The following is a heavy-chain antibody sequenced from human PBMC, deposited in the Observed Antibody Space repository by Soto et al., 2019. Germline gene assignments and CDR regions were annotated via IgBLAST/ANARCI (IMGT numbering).Heavy chain of an antibody. J-gene: IGHJ5*01. D-gene: IGHD3-10*01. CDR1: GGSISSSSYY. V-gene: IGHV4-39*01. CDR3: PRHQWNYYGWASYYLWFDP. Sequence: ASETLSLTCTVSGGSISSSSYYWGWIRQPQGKGLEWIGSIYYSGSTYYNPSLKSRVTRTVDTDKDQFSLKLSSVTAADTAVYYCPRHQWNYYGWASYYLWFDPWDQGTLVTVSS. CDR2: IYYSGST.